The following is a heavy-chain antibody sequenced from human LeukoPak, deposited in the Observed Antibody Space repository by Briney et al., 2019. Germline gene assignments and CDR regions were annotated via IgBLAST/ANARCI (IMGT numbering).Heavy chain of an antibody. V-gene: IGHV3-21*01. J-gene: IGHJ4*02. CDR2: ISSSSSYI. D-gene: IGHD6-19*01. CDR1: GFTFSSYS. CDR3: ARVSIAVAGHYFDY. Sequence: GGSLRLSCAASGFTFSSYSMNWVRQAPGKGLEWVSSISSSSSYIYYADSVKGRFTISRDNAKNSLYLQMNSLRAEDTAVYYCARVSIAVAGHYFDYWGQGTLVTVSS.